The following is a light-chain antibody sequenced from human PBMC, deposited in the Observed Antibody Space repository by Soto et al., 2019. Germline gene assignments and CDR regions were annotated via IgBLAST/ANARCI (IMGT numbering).Light chain of an antibody. CDR2: DAS. CDR1: QIISRW. CDR3: QEYTTYSRT. V-gene: IGKV1-5*01. J-gene: IGKJ1*01. Sequence: DIQMTQSPSTLSASVGDRITITCRASQIISRWLAWYQQKPGKAPKVLIHDASTLESGVPSRFSGGGSGTEFTLTITSLQPDDFATYYCQEYTTYSRTFGQGTKVEVK.